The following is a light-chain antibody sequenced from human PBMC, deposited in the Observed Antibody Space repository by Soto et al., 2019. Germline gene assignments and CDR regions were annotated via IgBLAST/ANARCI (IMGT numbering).Light chain of an antibody. CDR2: EVS. J-gene: IGLJ1*01. CDR3: SSYTSSSTLNYV. CDR1: SSNIGAGYNY. V-gene: IGLV2-14*01. Sequence: QSVLTQPPSVSGAPGQRVTISCTGSSSNIGAGYNYVSWYQQHPGKAPRVMIYEVSNRPSGVSNRFSGSKSGNTASLTISGLQAEDEADYYCSSYTSSSTLNYVFGTGTRSPS.